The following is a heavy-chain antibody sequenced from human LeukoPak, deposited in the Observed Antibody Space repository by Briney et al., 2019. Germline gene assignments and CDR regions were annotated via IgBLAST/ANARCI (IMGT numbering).Heavy chain of an antibody. Sequence: PSETLSLTCAVYGGSFSGYYWSWIRQPPGKGLEWIGEINHSGSTNYNPSLKSRVTISVDTSKNQFSLKLSSVTAADTAVYYCARGGKLRWYCSGGSCPWYYGMDVWGQGTTVTVSS. J-gene: IGHJ6*02. V-gene: IGHV4-34*01. CDR3: ARGGKLRWYCSGGSCPWYYGMDV. CDR2: INHSGST. CDR1: GGSFSGYY. D-gene: IGHD2-15*01.